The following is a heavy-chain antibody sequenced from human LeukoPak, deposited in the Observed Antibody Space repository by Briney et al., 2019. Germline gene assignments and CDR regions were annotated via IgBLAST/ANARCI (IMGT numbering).Heavy chain of an antibody. CDR1: GFTFSSYW. Sequence: GGSLRLSCAASGFTFSSYWMHWVRQAPGKGLVWVSRISSDGSSTSYADSVKGRFTISRDNAKNTLYLQMNSPRAEDTAVYYCARAPDVDTAMVFDPWGQGTLVTVSS. CDR3: ARAPDVDTAMVFDP. D-gene: IGHD5-18*01. V-gene: IGHV3-74*01. J-gene: IGHJ5*02. CDR2: ISSDGSST.